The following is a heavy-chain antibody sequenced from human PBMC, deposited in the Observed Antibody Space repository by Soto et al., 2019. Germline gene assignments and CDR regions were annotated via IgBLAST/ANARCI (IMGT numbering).Heavy chain of an antibody. CDR3: AADSLTLGTYYYYYMDL. CDR1: GFTFTSSS. J-gene: IGHJ6*03. D-gene: IGHD3-3*02. Sequence: SVKGSCKASGFTFTSSSMQWGRQARGQRLEWIGWIVVGSGNTNYAQKFQERVTITRDMSTSTAYMELSSLRSEDTAVYYCAADSLTLGTYYYYYMDLWGKGTTVTVSS. CDR2: IVVGSGNT. V-gene: IGHV1-58*02.